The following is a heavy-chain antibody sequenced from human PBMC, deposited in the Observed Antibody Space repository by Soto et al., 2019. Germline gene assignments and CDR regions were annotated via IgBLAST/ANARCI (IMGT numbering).Heavy chain of an antibody. CDR1: GGTFRTYA. CDR3: ARDGEVGAAGTGNWFDP. Sequence: QVQLVQSGAEVKKPGSSVKVSCKASGGTFRTYAISWVRQAPGQGLEWMGGITPIFGTANYAQKFQGRVTITADESTSTAYMELSSLRSEDTAVYYCARDGEVGAAGTGNWFDPWGQGTLVTVSS. J-gene: IGHJ5*02. CDR2: ITPIFGTA. D-gene: IGHD6-13*01. V-gene: IGHV1-69*01.